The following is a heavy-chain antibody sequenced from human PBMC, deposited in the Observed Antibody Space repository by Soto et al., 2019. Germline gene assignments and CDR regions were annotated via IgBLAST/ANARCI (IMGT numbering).Heavy chain of an antibody. V-gene: IGHV4-39*01. CDR1: GGTIRSRSYY. D-gene: IGHD3-10*01. J-gene: IGHJ6*02. Sequence: SETLSLTCTVSGGTIRSRSYYWGWIRQPPGKGLEWIGSIDYSGSTYYKPSLKSRVTISVDTSRNQFSLELSSVTAADTAVYYCAGHYGPGNYYTYSYYGMDVWVQGTPVTVSS. CDR3: AGHYGPGNYYTYSYYGMDV. CDR2: IDYSGST.